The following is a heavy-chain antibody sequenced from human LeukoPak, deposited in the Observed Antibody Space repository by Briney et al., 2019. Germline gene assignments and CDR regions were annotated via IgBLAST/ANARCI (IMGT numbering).Heavy chain of an antibody. V-gene: IGHV3-49*03. CDR3: SRGLHDYGDSNYYFDQ. J-gene: IGHJ4*02. Sequence: GGSLRLSCTASGFSFGDDAWSWFRQAPGRELEFVSLIRKKGYGETTDYAASVRGRFTISRDDAKSTAYLQMNSLEIEDTALYYCSRGLHDYGDSNYYFDQWGRGTQVTVSS. CDR2: IRKKGYGETT. D-gene: IGHD4-17*01. CDR1: GFSFGDDA.